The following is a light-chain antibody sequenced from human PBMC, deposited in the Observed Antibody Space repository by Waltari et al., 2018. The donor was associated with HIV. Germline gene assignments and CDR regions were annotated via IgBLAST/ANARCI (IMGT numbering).Light chain of an antibody. V-gene: IGLV2-11*01. CDR2: NVN. CDR3: FSYAGTSMRI. J-gene: IGLJ2*01. CDR1: SSDVGDYNY. Sequence: QSALTQPRSVSGSPGQSVTVSCTGVSSDVGDYNYVSWYRQHPAKAPKVIIYNVNKRPSGVPDRFSGSRSGNTASLTISGLRSEDEADYYCFSYAGTSMRIFGGGTTLTV.